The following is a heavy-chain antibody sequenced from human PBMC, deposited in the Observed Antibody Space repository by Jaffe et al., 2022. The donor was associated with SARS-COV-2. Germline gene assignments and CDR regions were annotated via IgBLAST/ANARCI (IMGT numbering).Heavy chain of an antibody. V-gene: IGHV1-3*04. CDR3: ARGATVITRGVAAAGIAK. D-gene: IGHD6-13*01. CDR1: GYTFTHYG. CDR2: VNTANRDT. J-gene: IGHJ1*01. Sequence: QVQLVQSGAEVKKPGASVKVSCQASGYTFTHYGIHWVRQAPGQRLEWVGWVNTANRDTRYSQKFHGRITLTRDTSVAYMELSSLIFEDTAVYYCARGATVITRGVAAAGIAKWGQGTLVTVSS.